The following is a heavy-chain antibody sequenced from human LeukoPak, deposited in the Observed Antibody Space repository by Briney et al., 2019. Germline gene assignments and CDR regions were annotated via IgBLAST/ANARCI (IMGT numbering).Heavy chain of an antibody. D-gene: IGHD6-19*01. J-gene: IGHJ3*02. V-gene: IGHV1-46*01. CDR1: GYTFTSYY. CDR2: INPSGGST. Sequence: VASVKVSCKASGYTFTSYYMHWVRQAPGQGLEWMGIINPSGGSTSYAQKFQGRVTMTRDMSTSTVYMELSSLRSEDTAVYYCARWDGRVAVAGTNAFDIWGQGTMVTVSS. CDR3: ARWDGRVAVAGTNAFDI.